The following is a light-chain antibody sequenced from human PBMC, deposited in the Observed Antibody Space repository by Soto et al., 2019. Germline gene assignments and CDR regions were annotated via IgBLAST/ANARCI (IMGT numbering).Light chain of an antibody. V-gene: IGKV1-5*03. CDR3: QEYRNDFGT. J-gene: IGKJ1*01. Sequence: QMTQSPATLAASVGDRVSMTCRASQSIDTWLAWYQQKPGKAPNLLIYKASRLESGVPSRFSGTGSGTEFTLTINSRQPEDFATYYCQEYRNDFGTFGQGTKVEIK. CDR1: QSIDTW. CDR2: KAS.